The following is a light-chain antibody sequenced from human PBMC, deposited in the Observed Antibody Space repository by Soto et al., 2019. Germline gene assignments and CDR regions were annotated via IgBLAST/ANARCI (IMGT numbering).Light chain of an antibody. J-gene: IGLJ1*01. CDR1: SSDVGGYNF. V-gene: IGLV2-11*01. Sequence: QSALTQPRSVSGSPGQSVTISCTGTSSDVGGYNFVSWYQQHPGKAPKLMIYDVRKRPSGVPDRFSGSKSGNTASLTISGLQAEDEADYYCCSYAGSYAYAFGSGTKVTVL. CDR2: DVR. CDR3: CSYAGSYAYA.